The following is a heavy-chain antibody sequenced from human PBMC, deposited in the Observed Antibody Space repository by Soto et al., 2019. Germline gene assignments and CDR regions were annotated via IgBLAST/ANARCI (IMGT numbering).Heavy chain of an antibody. V-gene: IGHV3-23*01. CDR3: ATAVVVDAGLES. CDR2: ISGSADRT. D-gene: IGHD2-8*02. J-gene: IGHJ5*01. CDR1: GFTFSSHA. Sequence: PGGSLRLSCAASGFTFSSHAMTWVRQAPGKGLGWVSAISGSADRTYYADSVKGRFTISRDNFKDTADLQVESLIPEDTAVYHCATAVVVDAGLESWGRGTMVTVSS.